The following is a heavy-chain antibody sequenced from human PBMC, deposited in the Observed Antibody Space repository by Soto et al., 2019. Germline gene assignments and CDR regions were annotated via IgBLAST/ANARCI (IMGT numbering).Heavy chain of an antibody. V-gene: IGHV1-8*01. J-gene: IGHJ6*02. CDR3: ARRGYSSSWYYYYYYGMDV. CDR2: MNPNSGNT. D-gene: IGHD6-13*01. Sequence: QVQLVQSGAEVKKPGASVKVSCKASGYTFTSYDINWVRQATGQGLEWMGWMNPNSGNTGYAQKFQSRVTMTRNTSISTAYMELSSRRSEDTAVYYCARRGYSSSWYYYYYYGMDVWGQGTTVTVSS. CDR1: GYTFTSYD.